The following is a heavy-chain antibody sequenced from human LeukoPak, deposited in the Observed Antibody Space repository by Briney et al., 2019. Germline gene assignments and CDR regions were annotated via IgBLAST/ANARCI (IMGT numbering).Heavy chain of an antibody. CDR2: ISAYNGNT. CDR1: GYTFTSYG. Sequence: ASVKVSCKASGYTFTSYGISWVRQAPGQGLEWMGWISAYNGNTNYAQKLQGRVNMTTDTSTSTAYMELRSLRSDDTAVYYCARPIGYCSSTSCYHWFDPWGQGTLVTVSS. V-gene: IGHV1-18*01. D-gene: IGHD2-2*01. CDR3: ARPIGYCSSTSCYHWFDP. J-gene: IGHJ5*02.